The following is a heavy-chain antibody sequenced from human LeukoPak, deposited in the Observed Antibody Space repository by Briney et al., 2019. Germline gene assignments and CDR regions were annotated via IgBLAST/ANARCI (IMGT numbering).Heavy chain of an antibody. CDR3: ARDGGITIFGVVPHFDY. CDR1: GGSISSGSYY. V-gene: IGHV4-61*02. CDR2: IYTSGST. D-gene: IGHD3-3*01. Sequence: SETLSLTCTVSGGSISSGSYYWSWIRQPAGKGLEWIGRIYTSGSTNYNPSLKSRVTISVDTSKNQFSLKLSSVTAADTAVYYCARDGGITIFGVVPHFDYWGQGTLVTVSS. J-gene: IGHJ4*02.